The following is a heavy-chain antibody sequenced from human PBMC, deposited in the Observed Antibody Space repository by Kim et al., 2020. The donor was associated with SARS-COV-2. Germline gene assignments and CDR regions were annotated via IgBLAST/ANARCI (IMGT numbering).Heavy chain of an antibody. Sequence: GGSLRLSCAASGFTFSSYGMHWVRQAPGKGLEWVAVIWYDGSNKYYADSVKGRFTISRDNSKNTLYLQMNSLRAEDTAVYYCARDQGIAADYYGMDVWGQGTTVTVSS. J-gene: IGHJ6*02. CDR1: GFTFSSYG. CDR3: ARDQGIAADYYGMDV. D-gene: IGHD6-13*01. V-gene: IGHV3-33*01. CDR2: IWYDGSNK.